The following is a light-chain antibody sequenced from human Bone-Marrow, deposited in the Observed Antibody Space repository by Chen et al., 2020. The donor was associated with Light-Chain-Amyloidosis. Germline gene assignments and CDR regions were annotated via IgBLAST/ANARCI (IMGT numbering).Light chain of an antibody. CDR3: QSADSSGTYEVI. J-gene: IGLJ2*01. Sequence: SYELTQPPSVSVSPGQTARITCSGDDLPTKYAYWYQTQPGQAPVLVIHRDTERPLGISERFSGSSSGTTATLTISGVQAEDEADYHCQSADSSGTYEVIFGGGTKLTVL. CDR2: RDT. V-gene: IGLV3-25*03. CDR1: DLPTKY.